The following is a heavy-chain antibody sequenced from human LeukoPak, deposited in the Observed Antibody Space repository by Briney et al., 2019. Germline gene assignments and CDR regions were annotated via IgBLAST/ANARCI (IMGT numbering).Heavy chain of an antibody. J-gene: IGHJ6*03. D-gene: IGHD2-2*02. CDR1: GYTFGSYY. CDR2: INPSGGST. Sequence: ASVKVSCKASGYTFGSYYMHWVRQAPGEGLEWMGIINPSGGSTSYAQKFKGRVTVTRDMSTSTVHMELSSLRSEDTAVYYCARVAAEVVGVPGAIGFGWLRRDYYYMDVWGKGTPVTVSS. V-gene: IGHV1-46*01. CDR3: ARVAAEVVGVPGAIGFGWLRRDYYYMDV.